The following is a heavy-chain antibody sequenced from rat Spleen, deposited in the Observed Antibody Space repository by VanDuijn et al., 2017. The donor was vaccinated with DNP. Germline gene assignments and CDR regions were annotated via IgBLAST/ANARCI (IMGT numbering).Heavy chain of an antibody. CDR2: ISYEGSNT. V-gene: IGHV5-22*01. J-gene: IGHJ2*01. CDR1: GFIFSNYW. D-gene: IGHD1-1*01. Sequence: EVQLVESDGGLVQPGRSLKLSCVASGFIFSNYWMTWIRQAPKKGLEWVASISYEGSNTYYGDSVKGRFTISRDNAKSTLYLQMNSLRSEDTATYYCARLPITTVADCWGQGVMVTVSS. CDR3: ARLPITTVADC.